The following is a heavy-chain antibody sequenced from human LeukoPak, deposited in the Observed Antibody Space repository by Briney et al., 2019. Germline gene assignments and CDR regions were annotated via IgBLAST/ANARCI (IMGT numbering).Heavy chain of an antibody. CDR2: ISGSGGST. CDR3: AKDIPVEEDYFDY. D-gene: IGHD2-2*02. V-gene: IGHV3-23*01. Sequence: GGSLRLSCAASGFTFSSYVMSWVRQAPGKGLEWVSSISGSGGSTYCADSVKGRFTISRDNSKNTLYLQMNSLRAADTAVYYCAKDIPVEEDYFDYWGQGTLVTVSS. J-gene: IGHJ4*02. CDR1: GFTFSSYV.